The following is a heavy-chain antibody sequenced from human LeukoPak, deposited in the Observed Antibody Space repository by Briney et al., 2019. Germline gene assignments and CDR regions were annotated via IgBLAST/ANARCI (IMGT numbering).Heavy chain of an antibody. V-gene: IGHV3-20*04. Sequence: PGGSLRLSCAASGFTFDDYGMSWVRQAPGKGLEWVSGINWNGGSTGYADSVKGRFTISRDNSKNTLYLQMNSLRAEDTAVYYCARAVAAPFDYWGQGTLVTVSS. CDR3: ARAVAAPFDY. D-gene: IGHD6-19*01. CDR1: GFTFDDYG. CDR2: INWNGGST. J-gene: IGHJ4*02.